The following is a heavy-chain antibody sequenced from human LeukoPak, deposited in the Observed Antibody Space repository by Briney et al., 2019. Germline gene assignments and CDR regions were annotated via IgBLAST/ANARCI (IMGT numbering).Heavy chain of an antibody. CDR3: ARIYCSSTSCYNHWFDP. CDR1: GGSISSSNW. V-gene: IGHV4-4*02. D-gene: IGHD2-2*02. CDR2: IYHSGST. Sequence: SGTLSLTCAVSGGSISSSNWWSWVRQPPGKGLEWIGEIYHSGSTNYNPSLKSRVTISVDKSKDQFSLKLSSVTAADTAVYYCARIYCSSTSCYNHWFDPWGQGTLVTVSS. J-gene: IGHJ5*02.